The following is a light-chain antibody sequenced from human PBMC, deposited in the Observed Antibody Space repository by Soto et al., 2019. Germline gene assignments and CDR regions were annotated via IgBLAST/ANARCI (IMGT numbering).Light chain of an antibody. CDR1: KGISSY. CDR3: QHLDTYPLT. Sequence: IQLTQSPSSLSASVGDRVTITCRASKGISSYLAWYQQKPGKAPNLLIYAASTLQSGVPSRFSGSGSGTDFTLTISSLQPEDFATYYCQHLDTYPLTFGGGTTVEIK. CDR2: AAS. J-gene: IGKJ4*01. V-gene: IGKV1-9*01.